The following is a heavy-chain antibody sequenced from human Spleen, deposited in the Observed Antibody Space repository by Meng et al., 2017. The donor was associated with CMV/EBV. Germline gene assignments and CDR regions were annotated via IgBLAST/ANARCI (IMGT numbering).Heavy chain of an antibody. J-gene: IGHJ5*02. Sequence: ASVKVSCKTSGYSFGSYDINWVRQATGEGLEWMGWVNADSGNRGYAQKFKGRVTMTTSSSMNIAYMELSSLRSEDTAVYYCARGQRVGATGFDPWGQGTLVTVSS. CDR3: ARGQRVGATGFDP. V-gene: IGHV1-8*02. D-gene: IGHD1-26*01. CDR2: VNADSGNR. CDR1: GYSFGSYD.